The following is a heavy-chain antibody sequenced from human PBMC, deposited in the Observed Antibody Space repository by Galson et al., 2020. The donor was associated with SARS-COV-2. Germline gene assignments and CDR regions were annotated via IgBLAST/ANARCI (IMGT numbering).Heavy chain of an antibody. CDR1: GFTFSSYA. J-gene: IGHJ6*02. D-gene: IGHD3-10*01. Sequence: GGSLRLSCAASGFTFSSYAMPWVRQAPGKGLKWVAVIPYDGSNKYYADSVKGRFTISRDNSKNTLYLQMNSLRAEDTAVYYCARAAEELRGYYYGMDVWGQGTTVTVSS. CDR2: IPYDGSNK. CDR3: ARAAEELRGYYYGMDV. V-gene: IGHV3-30*04.